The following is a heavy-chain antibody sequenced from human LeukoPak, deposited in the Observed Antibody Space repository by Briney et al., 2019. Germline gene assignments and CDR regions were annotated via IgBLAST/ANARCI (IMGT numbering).Heavy chain of an antibody. CDR1: GGSFSGYY. CDR3: ARRSRRGTTGTTYAFDI. Sequence: SSETLSLTCAVYGGSFSGYYWSWIRQPPGKGLEWIGEINHSGSTNYNPSLKSRVTISVDTSKNQFSLKLSSVTAADTAVYYYARRSRRGTTGTTYAFDIWGQGTMVTVSS. CDR2: INHSGST. V-gene: IGHV4-34*01. D-gene: IGHD1-1*01. J-gene: IGHJ3*02.